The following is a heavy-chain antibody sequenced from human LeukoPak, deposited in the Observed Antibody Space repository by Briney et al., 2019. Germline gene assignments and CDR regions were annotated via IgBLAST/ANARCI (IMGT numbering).Heavy chain of an antibody. V-gene: IGHV3-30-3*01. CDR3: ARDISTSCCYGMDV. Sequence: GRSLRLSCAASGFTFSSYAMHWVRQAPGKGLEWVAVISYDGSNKYYADSVKGRFTISRDNSKNTLYLQMNSLRAEDTAVYYCARDISTSCCYGMDVWGQGTTVTVSS. CDR1: GFTFSSYA. CDR2: ISYDGSNK. D-gene: IGHD2-2*01. J-gene: IGHJ6*02.